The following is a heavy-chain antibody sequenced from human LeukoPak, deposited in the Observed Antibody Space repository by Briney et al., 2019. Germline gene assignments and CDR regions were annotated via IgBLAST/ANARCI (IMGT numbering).Heavy chain of an antibody. J-gene: IGHJ5*02. Sequence: GGSLRLSCAASGFTFSSYAMHWVRQAPGKGLEWVAVISYDGSNKYYTDSVKGRFTISGDNSKNTLYLQMNSLRAEDTAVYYCARAQDRLRFLAIDPWGQGTLVTVSS. CDR1: GFTFSSYA. V-gene: IGHV3-30-3*01. D-gene: IGHD3-3*01. CDR2: ISYDGSNK. CDR3: ARAQDRLRFLAIDP.